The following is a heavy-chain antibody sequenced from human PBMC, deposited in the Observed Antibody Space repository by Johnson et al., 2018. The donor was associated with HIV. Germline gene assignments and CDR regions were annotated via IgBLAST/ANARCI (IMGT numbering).Heavy chain of an antibody. D-gene: IGHD4-23*01. Sequence: VQLVESGGGLVKPGRSLRLSCAASGFTLSSYWMHWVRQAPGKGLVWVSRINSDGSSTSYADSVKGRFTISRDNAKNTLYLQMNSLRAEDTAVYYCARDDYGGLDAFDIWGQGTMFTVSS. CDR1: GFTLSSYW. CDR2: INSDGSST. J-gene: IGHJ3*02. CDR3: ARDDYGGLDAFDI. V-gene: IGHV3-74*02.